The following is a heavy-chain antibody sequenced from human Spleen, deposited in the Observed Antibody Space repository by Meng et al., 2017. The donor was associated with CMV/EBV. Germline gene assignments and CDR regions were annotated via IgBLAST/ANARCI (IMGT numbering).Heavy chain of an antibody. J-gene: IGHJ4*02. V-gene: IGHV4-4*02. Sequence: LTCAVSGDSLSSNNWWSWVRQPPGKGLEWLGEIHHRLNTNYNPSLKSRVALSIDKSKNQFSLELTSVTAADTAIYYCAGDDFLSGKVYWGQGTLVTVSS. CDR2: IHHRLNT. D-gene: IGHD3-3*01. CDR1: GDSLSSNNW. CDR3: AGDDFLSGKVY.